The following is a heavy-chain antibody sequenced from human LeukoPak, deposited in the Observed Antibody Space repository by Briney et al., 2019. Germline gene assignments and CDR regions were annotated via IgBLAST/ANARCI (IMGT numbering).Heavy chain of an antibody. V-gene: IGHV4-31*03. CDR3: ARVRGPVAGTGNWHDP. J-gene: IGHJ5*02. Sequence: PSETLSLTCTVSGGSIRSGGYYWSWIRQHPGKGLEWIGYIYYSGSTYYNPSLKSRVTISVDTSKNQFSLKLSSVTVADTAVYYCARVRGPVAGTGNWHDPWGQGTLVTVSS. CDR2: IYYSGST. D-gene: IGHD6-19*01. CDR1: GGSIRSGGYY.